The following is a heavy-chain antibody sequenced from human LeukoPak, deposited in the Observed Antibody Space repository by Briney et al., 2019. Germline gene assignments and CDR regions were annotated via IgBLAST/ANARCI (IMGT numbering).Heavy chain of an antibody. J-gene: IGHJ6*03. CDR3: AREVTIFGVVIIKGYMDV. CDR1: GGTFSSYA. V-gene: IGHV1-69*13. Sequence: SVKVSCKASGGTFSSYAISWVRQAPGQGLEWMGGIIPIFGTANYTQKFQGRVTITADESTSTAYMELSSLRSEDTAVYYCAREVTIFGVVIIKGYMDVWGKGTTVTVSS. D-gene: IGHD3-3*01. CDR2: IIPIFGTA.